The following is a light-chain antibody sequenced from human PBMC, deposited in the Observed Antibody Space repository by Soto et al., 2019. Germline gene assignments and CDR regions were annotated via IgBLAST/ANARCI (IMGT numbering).Light chain of an antibody. CDR1: QSVSSY. CDR2: DAS. V-gene: IGKV3-11*01. CDR3: QHRNNRPFS. J-gene: IGKJ3*01. Sequence: EIVLTQSPGTLSLSPGERATLSCMASQSVSSYLAWYQQKPGQAPRLLIYDASNRATGIPARFSGSGSGADFTLTISSLEPEDFAVYYCQHRNNRPFSFGPGTKVDIK.